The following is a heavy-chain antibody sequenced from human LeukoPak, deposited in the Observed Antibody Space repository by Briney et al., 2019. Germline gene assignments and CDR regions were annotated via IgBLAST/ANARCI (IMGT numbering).Heavy chain of an antibody. CDR1: GYTFTSYA. J-gene: IGHJ5*02. CDR2: INTNTGNP. V-gene: IGHV7-4-1*02. Sequence: ASVKVSCKASGYTFTSYAMNWVRQAPGQGLEWMGWINTNTGNPTYAQGFTGRFVFSLDTSVSTAYLQISSLKAEDTAVYYCARESAAAGTVWFDPWGQGTLVTVPS. D-gene: IGHD6-13*01. CDR3: ARESAAAGTVWFDP.